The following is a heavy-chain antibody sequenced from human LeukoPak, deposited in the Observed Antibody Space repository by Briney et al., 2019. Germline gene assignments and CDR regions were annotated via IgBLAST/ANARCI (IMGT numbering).Heavy chain of an antibody. D-gene: IGHD3-10*01. CDR3: ANSYYYGSGSPRDY. CDR2: ISFDGSNK. J-gene: IGHJ4*02. CDR1: GFTFSSYS. Sequence: GGSLRLSCAASGFTFSSYSMHWVRQAPGKGLEWVAVISFDGSNKYYADSVKGRFTISRDNSKNTLYLQMNSLRAEDTAVYYCANSYYYGSGSPRDYWGQGTLVTVSS. V-gene: IGHV3-30-3*01.